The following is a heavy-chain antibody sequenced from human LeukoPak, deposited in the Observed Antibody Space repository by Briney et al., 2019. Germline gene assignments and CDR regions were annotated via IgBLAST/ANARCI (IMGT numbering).Heavy chain of an antibody. D-gene: IGHD3-22*01. CDR1: GFTFSSYA. CDR2: ISGSGGST. Sequence: GGSLRLSCAAPGFTFSSYAMTWVRQAPGKGLEWVAGISGSGGSTYYADSVKGRFTISGDHSKGTVYLQMNSLRAEDTAVYYCAAHYDATGYYFDYWGQGTLVTVSS. V-gene: IGHV3-23*01. CDR3: AAHYDATGYYFDY. J-gene: IGHJ4*02.